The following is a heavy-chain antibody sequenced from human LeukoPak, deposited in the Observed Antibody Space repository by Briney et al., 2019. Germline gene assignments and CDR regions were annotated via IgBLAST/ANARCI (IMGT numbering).Heavy chain of an antibody. Sequence: ASVKVSCKASGGTFSSYAISWVRQAPGQGLEWMGGIIPIFGTANYAQKFQGRVTITADKSTSTAYMELSSLRSEDTAVYYCARDPNFWSGYYPFDYWGQGTLVTVSS. D-gene: IGHD3-3*01. CDR2: IIPIFGTA. V-gene: IGHV1-69*06. CDR1: GGTFSSYA. CDR3: ARDPNFWSGYYPFDY. J-gene: IGHJ4*02.